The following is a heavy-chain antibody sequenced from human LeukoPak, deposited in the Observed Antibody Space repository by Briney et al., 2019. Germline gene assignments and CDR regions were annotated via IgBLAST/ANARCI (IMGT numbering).Heavy chain of an antibody. D-gene: IGHD4-17*01. CDR1: GYTFTCYY. CDR3: ARGVALEYGDSTPFDY. Sequence: ASVKVSCKASGYTFTCYYMHWVRQAPGQGLEWMGWINLNSGDTNYAQKFPGRVTMATDTSISTAYMEVSRLRSDDTAVYYCARGVALEYGDSTPFDYWGQGTLVTVSS. CDR2: INLNSGDT. V-gene: IGHV1-2*02. J-gene: IGHJ4*02.